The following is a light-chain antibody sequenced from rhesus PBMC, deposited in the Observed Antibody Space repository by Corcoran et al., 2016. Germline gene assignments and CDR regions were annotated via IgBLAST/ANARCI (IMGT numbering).Light chain of an antibody. CDR2: YND. V-gene: IGLV1-60*01. CDR1: TSNIGSNG. Sequence: QSVLTQPPSASAAARESVTISCSGSTSNIGSNGVSWYQQVPGAAPKLLIYYNDQRASGVSDRFSGSKSGTSASLAISGLQTEDEADYFCAVWDDRLTGNYIFGSGTRLTVL. CDR3: AVWDDRLTGNYI. J-gene: IGLJ1*01.